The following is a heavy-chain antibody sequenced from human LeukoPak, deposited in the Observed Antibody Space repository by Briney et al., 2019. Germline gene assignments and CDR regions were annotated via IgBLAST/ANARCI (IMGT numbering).Heavy chain of an antibody. D-gene: IGHD2-15*01. CDR2: IYHSGST. Sequence: SETLSLTCAVSGYSISSGYYWGWIRPPPGKGLEWIGSIYHSGSTYYNPSLKSRVTISVDTSKNQFSLKLSSVTAADTAVYYCARSAPTLDIVVVVAATDFDYWGQGTLVTVSS. J-gene: IGHJ4*02. CDR1: GYSISSGYY. V-gene: IGHV4-38-2*01. CDR3: ARSAPTLDIVVVVAATDFDY.